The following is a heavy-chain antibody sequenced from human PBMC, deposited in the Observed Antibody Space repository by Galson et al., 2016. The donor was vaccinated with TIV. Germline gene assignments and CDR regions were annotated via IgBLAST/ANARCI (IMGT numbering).Heavy chain of an antibody. D-gene: IGHD3-22*01. CDR1: GGTFSSFT. CDR2: IIPILGIA. J-gene: IGHJ3*02. Sequence: SVKVSCKASGGTFSSFTISWVRQAPGQGLEWMGRIIPILGIANYAQKFQGRLSIIADKSTSTAYMEMSSLRSEDTAVYYCVRGLLDTSGYYPPPDAFDIWGQGTMVTVSS. CDR3: VRGLLDTSGYYPPPDAFDI. V-gene: IGHV1-69*02.